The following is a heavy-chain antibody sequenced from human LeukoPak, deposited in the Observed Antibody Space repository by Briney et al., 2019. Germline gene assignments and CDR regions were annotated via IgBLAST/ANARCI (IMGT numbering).Heavy chain of an antibody. CDR2: IKQDGSEK. CDR1: GFTFTIYW. Sequence: GGSLRLSCAASGFTFTIYWMSWVRQTPGKGLEWLANIKQDGSEKYYVDSVKGRFTISRDNAKNSLYLQMNSLRAEDTAVYYCAKARGLGIVGAHFDYWGQGTLVTVSS. D-gene: IGHD1-26*01. CDR3: AKARGLGIVGAHFDY. V-gene: IGHV3-7*03. J-gene: IGHJ4*02.